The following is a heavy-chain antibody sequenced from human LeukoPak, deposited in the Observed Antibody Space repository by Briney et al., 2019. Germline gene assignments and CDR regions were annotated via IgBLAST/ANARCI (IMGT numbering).Heavy chain of an antibody. Sequence: PMASVKVSCKVVAYDFTGYHIHWVRHAPGQGPDWMGRLNPNTGHAVYAFKFQGRVTITGDTSSNTAYMEVTRLTSDDTALYYCAKDRDGANRIILWGQGTLVTVSS. D-gene: IGHD5-24*01. CDR3: AKDRDGANRIIL. CDR1: AYDFTGYH. V-gene: IGHV1-2*06. CDR2: LNPNTGHA. J-gene: IGHJ4*02.